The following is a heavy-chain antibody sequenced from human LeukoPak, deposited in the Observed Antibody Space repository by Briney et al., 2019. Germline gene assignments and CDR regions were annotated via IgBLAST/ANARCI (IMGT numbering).Heavy chain of an antibody. D-gene: IGHD3-10*01. V-gene: IGHV4-39*01. J-gene: IGHJ4*02. CDR3: ARHAPYYYGSGSLVY. CDR1: GDSINSSTYR. CDR2: IYYIGSP. Sequence: SETLSLTCTVSGDSINSSTYRWGWIRQPPGKGLEWIGSIYYIGSPYYNPSLKSRVTISVDTSKNQFSLKLSSVTAADTAVYYCARHAPYYYGSGSLVYWGQGTLVTVSS.